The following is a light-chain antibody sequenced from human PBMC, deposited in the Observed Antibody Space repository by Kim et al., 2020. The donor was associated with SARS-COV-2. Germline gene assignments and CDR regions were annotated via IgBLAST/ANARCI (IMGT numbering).Light chain of an antibody. J-gene: IGLJ2*01. CDR3: QAWDSTTASVV. CDR2: QDS. V-gene: IGLV3-1*01. CDR1: KLGDRY. Sequence: ELTQPPSVSVSPGQTASITCSGDKLGDRYACWYQQRPGQSPVLVIYQDSKRPSGIAERFSGSNSGNTATLTISGTQAMDEADYYCQAWDSTTASVVFGGGTQLTVL.